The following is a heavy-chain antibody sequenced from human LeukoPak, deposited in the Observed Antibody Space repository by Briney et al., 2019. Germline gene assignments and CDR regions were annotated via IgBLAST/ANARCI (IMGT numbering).Heavy chain of an antibody. Sequence: PSETLSLTCAVYGGSFSGYYWRWIRQPPGKGTESPGEIHHSGSTNYNPSLKSRVTISVDTSKNQFSLKLSSVAAADTAVYYCARVTVGYCSGGSCPGGAFDIWGQGTMVTVSS. CDR2: IHHSGST. V-gene: IGHV4-34*01. CDR3: ARVTVGYCSGGSCPGGAFDI. D-gene: IGHD2-15*01. J-gene: IGHJ3*02. CDR1: GGSFSGYY.